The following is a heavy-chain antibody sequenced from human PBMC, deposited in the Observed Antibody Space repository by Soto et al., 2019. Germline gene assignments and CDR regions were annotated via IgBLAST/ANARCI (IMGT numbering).Heavy chain of an antibody. V-gene: IGHV3-21*01. D-gene: IGHD6-19*01. Sequence: GGSLRLSCAASGFTFSSYSMNWVRQAPGKGLEWVSSISSSSSYIYYADSVKGRFTISRDNAKNSLYLQMNSLRAEDTAVYYCARDLSAGNPFDYWGQGTLVTVSS. CDR2: ISSSSSYI. J-gene: IGHJ4*02. CDR1: GFTFSSYS. CDR3: ARDLSAGNPFDY.